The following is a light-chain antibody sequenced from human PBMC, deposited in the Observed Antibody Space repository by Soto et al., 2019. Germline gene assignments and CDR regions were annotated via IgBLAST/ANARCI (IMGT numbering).Light chain of an antibody. Sequence: EIVMTQSPATLSVSPGERAYLSCRASQSVGSNLACYQHTAGHAPRLLIYGASTRATGILARFSGSGSGPEFTVTISSLQSEDFAVYSCQQYTTWPYTFGQGTKLEIK. J-gene: IGKJ2*01. CDR2: GAS. CDR3: QQYTTWPYT. V-gene: IGKV3-15*01. CDR1: QSVGSN.